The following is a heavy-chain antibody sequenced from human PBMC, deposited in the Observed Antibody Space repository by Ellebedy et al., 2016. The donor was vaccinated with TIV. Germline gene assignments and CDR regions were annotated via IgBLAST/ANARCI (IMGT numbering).Heavy chain of an antibody. D-gene: IGHD6-6*01. CDR3: ARLAYSSSSRDYYYGMDV. Sequence: SETLSLTXTVSGDSISSSSYYWGWIRQPPGKGLEWIGSIYYSGRTYYNPSLKSRVIISVDTSKNQFSLRLSSVTAADTAVYYCARLAYSSSSRDYYYGMDVWGQGTTVTVSS. CDR2: IYYSGRT. CDR1: GDSISSSSYY. J-gene: IGHJ6*02. V-gene: IGHV4-39*01.